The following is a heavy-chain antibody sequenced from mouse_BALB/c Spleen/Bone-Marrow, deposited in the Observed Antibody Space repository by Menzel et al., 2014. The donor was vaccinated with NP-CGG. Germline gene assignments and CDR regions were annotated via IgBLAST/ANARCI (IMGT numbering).Heavy chain of an antibody. CDR3: SKDGGYDCSYYFDY. D-gene: IGHD2-4*01. CDR1: GFTFSSYS. J-gene: IGHJ2*01. Sequence: EVKLMESGGGLVKPGGSLKLSCAASGFTFSSYSMSWVRQTPEKRLEWVATISSGGHDTYYPDSVKGRFTISRDNAKNTLYLHMSSLKSEDTAMYYCSKDGGYDCSYYFDYWGQGTTLTVSS. CDR2: ISSGGHDT. V-gene: IGHV5-6-4*01.